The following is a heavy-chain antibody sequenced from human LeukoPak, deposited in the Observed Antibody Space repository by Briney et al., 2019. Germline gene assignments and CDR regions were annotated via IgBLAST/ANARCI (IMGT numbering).Heavy chain of an antibody. CDR2: IYYSGST. J-gene: IGHJ6*02. V-gene: IGHV4-61*08. CDR3: ARDTLNYYYYYGMDV. CDR1: GGSISSGGYS. Sequence: PSQTLSLTCAVSGGSISSGGYSWSWIRQPPGKGLEWIGYIYYSGSTNYNPSLKSRVTISVDTSKNQFSLKLSSVTAADTAVYYCARDTLNYYYYYGMDVWGQGTTVTVSS.